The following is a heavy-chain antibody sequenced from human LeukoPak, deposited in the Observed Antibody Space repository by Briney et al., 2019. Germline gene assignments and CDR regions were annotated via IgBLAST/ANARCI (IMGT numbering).Heavy chain of an antibody. D-gene: IGHD6-13*01. J-gene: IGHJ5*02. V-gene: IGHV4-34*01. CDR3: ARGSSWYAYDWFDP. Sequence: SETLSLTCAVYGGSFSGYYWSWIRQPPGKGLEWIGEINHSGSTNYNPSLKSRVTISVDTSKNQFSLKLSSVTAADTAAYYCARGSSWYAYDWFDPWGQGTLVTVSS. CDR2: INHSGST. CDR1: GGSFSGYY.